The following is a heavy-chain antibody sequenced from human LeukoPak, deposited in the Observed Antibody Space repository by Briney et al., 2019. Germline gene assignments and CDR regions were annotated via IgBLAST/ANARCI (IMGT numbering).Heavy chain of an antibody. CDR3: ARAKRKSMVRGVIIEGNWFDP. Sequence: ALVKVSCKASGYTFTSYGISWVRQAPGQGLEWMGWISAYNGNTNYAQKLQGRVTMTTDTSTSTAYMELRSLRSDDTAVYYCARAKRKSMVRGVIIEGNWFDPWGQGTLVTVSS. D-gene: IGHD3-10*01. CDR2: ISAYNGNT. J-gene: IGHJ5*02. V-gene: IGHV1-18*04. CDR1: GYTFTSYG.